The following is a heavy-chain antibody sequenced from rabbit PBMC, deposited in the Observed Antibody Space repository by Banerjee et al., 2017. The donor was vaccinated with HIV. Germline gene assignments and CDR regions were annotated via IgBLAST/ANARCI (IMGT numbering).Heavy chain of an antibody. V-gene: IGHV1S40*01. J-gene: IGHJ4*01. D-gene: IGHD4-2*01. CDR2: IYAGGSGTT. Sequence: QSLEESGGDLVTPGGSLTLTCTASGFSFSGSYWMTWVRQAPGKGLELIACIYAGGSGTTAYASWVNGRFTISRTSSTTVTLQMTSLTAADTATYFCARDYDGSNDVFDLWGPGTLVTVS. CDR3: ARDYDGSNDVFDL. CDR1: GFSFSGSYW.